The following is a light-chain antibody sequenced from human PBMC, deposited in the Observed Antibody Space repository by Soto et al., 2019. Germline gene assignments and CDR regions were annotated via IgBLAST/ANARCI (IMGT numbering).Light chain of an antibody. Sequence: EIVLTQSPGTLSLSPGERATLSCRASQSVSSSYLAWYQQKPGQAPRLLIYGASNRATGIPDRVSGSGSGTNFTLTISRPEPKDFAMYYCQQDCCCPSSFGQGTKLEIK. CDR3: QQDCCCPSS. CDR1: QSVSSSY. CDR2: GAS. V-gene: IGKV3-20*01. J-gene: IGKJ2*01.